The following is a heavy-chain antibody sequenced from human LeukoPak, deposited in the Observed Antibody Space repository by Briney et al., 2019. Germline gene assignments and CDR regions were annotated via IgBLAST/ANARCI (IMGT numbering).Heavy chain of an antibody. V-gene: IGHV4-39*02. CDR1: SASISSSPYF. CDR3: AANSADYNTLGSSYKV. D-gene: IGHD3-10*01. J-gene: IGHJ4*02. CDR2: ISYSGTT. Sequence: SETLSLTCTVSSASISSSPYFWGWIRQSPGKGLEWIGSISYSGTTYYNPSLKSRVTISVDTSKNHFSLKLSSVTAADTAVFYCAANSADYNTLGSSYKVWGQGTLVTVSS.